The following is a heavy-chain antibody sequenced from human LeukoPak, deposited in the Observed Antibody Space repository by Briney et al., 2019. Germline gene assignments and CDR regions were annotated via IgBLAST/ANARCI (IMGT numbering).Heavy chain of an antibody. CDR1: GGTFSSYA. CDR2: IISIFGTA. CDR3: ARGTVGALYYFDY. D-gene: IGHD1-26*01. Sequence: SVKVSCKASGGTFSSYAISWVRQAPGQGLEWMGGIISIFGTANYAQKFQGRVTITTDESTSTAYMELSSLRSEDTAVYYCARGTVGALYYFDYWGQGTLVTVSS. J-gene: IGHJ4*02. V-gene: IGHV1-69*05.